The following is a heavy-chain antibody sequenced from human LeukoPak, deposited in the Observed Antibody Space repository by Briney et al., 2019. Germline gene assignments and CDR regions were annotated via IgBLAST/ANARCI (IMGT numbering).Heavy chain of an antibody. J-gene: IGHJ3*02. CDR1: GFTFSSYS. CDR3: ARDRGDAFDI. D-gene: IGHD3-16*01. CDR2: ISSSSSYI. V-gene: IGHV3-21*01. Sequence: GGSLRLSCAASGFTFSSYSMNWVRQAPGKGLEWVSSISSSSSYIYYADSVKGRFTISRDNAKNSLYLQMNSLRTEDTAVYYCARDRGDAFDIWGQGTMVTVSS.